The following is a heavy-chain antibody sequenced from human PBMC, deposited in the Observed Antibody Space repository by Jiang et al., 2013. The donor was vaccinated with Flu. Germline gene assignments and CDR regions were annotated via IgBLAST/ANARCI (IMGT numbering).Heavy chain of an antibody. CDR1: SAA. J-gene: IGHJ4*02. CDR2: TYYRSKWYN. Sequence: SAAWNWIRQSPSRGLEWLGRTYYRSKWYNDYAVSVKSRITINPDTSKNQFSLQLNSVTPEDTAVYYCAREGETTVVTPWTLLDWGQGTLVTASS. V-gene: IGHV6-1*01. D-gene: IGHD4-23*01. CDR3: AREGETTVVTPWTLLD.